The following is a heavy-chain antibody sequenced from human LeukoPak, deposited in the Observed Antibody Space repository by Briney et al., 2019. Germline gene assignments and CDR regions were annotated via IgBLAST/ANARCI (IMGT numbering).Heavy chain of an antibody. CDR2: ISGSGGST. CDR1: GFTFSSYA. D-gene: IGHD6-13*01. CDR3: ATTSDSWSPSWRFDY. V-gene: IGHV3-23*01. Sequence: PGGSLRLSCAASGFTFSSYAMSWVRQAPGKGLEWVSTISGSGGSTYYADSVKGRFTISRDNSKNTLYLQMNSLRAEDTAVYYCATTSDSWSPSWRFDYWGQGTLVTVSS. J-gene: IGHJ4*02.